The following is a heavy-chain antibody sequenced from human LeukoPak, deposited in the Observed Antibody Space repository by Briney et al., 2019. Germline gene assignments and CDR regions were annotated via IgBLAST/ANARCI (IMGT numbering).Heavy chain of an antibody. CDR1: GFTFKTYS. CDR2: ITPTSSKTHI. D-gene: IGHD2-21*02. CDR3: ARGLNIVMVTAILPDF. Sequence: GGSLRLSCAASGFTFKTYSMNWVRQAPGKGLEWVSSITPTSSKTHIYYADSVKGRFTISRDNANNSLYLQMNSLRVEDTAVYYCARGLNIVMVTAILPDFWGQGTLVTVSS. J-gene: IGHJ4*02. V-gene: IGHV3-21*06.